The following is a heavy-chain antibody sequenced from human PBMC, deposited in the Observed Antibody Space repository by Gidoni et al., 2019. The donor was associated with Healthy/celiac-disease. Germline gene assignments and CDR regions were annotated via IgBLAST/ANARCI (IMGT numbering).Heavy chain of an antibody. CDR1: GFTVSGSA. CDR3: TRRPVVGSQYYGMDV. D-gene: IGHD2-15*01. V-gene: IGHV3-73*01. CDR2: ISRQANSYAT. J-gene: IGHJ6*04. Sequence: EVQLVEPGGGWVQPGGSLKLSCAASGFTVSGSAMHWVRQASGKGLEWVGRISRQANSYATAYAASVKGRFTISRDDSKNTAYLQMNSLKPEDTAVYYCTRRPVVGSQYYGMDVWGEGTTVTVSS.